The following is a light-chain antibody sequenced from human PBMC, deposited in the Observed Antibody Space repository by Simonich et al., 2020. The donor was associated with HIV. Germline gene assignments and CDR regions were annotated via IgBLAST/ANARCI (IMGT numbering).Light chain of an antibody. CDR2: AAS. CDR1: QIISRH. Sequence: DIQMTQSPSSLSASVGDRVTITCRASQIISRHLNWYQQKPRKAPKLLIYAASSLQSGVPSRFRGSGSGTEFTLTITSLQPDDFATYYCQQYKTNLSFGGGTKVDIK. J-gene: IGKJ4*01. CDR3: QQYKTNLS. V-gene: IGKV1-39*01.